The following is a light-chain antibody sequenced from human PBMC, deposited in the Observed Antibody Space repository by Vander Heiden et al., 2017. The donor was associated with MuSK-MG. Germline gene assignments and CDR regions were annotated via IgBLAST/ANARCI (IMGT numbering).Light chain of an antibody. V-gene: IGKV1-5*03. CDR1: QSVSSW. CDR2: KAS. J-gene: IGKJ2*01. CDR3: QHYNSSPYT. Sequence: DIQMTQSPSTLSASVGDRVTITCRASQSVSSWLAWYQQKPGRAPKLLIFKASILQSGVPSRFSGSGSGTEFTLTISSLQPDDFATYYCQHYNSSPYTFGQGTKLDFK.